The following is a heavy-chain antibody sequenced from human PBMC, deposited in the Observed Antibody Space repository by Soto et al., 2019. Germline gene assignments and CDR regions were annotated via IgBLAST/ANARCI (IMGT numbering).Heavy chain of an antibody. V-gene: IGHV1-18*01. D-gene: IGHD2-2*01. Sequence: GASVKVSCKASGYTFTSYGISCARQASGQGLEWMGWISAYNGNTNYAQKLQGRVTMTTDTSTSTAYMELRSLRSDDTAVYYCARGNEDIVVVPATPVAFDIWGQGTMVTVSS. CDR2: ISAYNGNT. CDR3: ARGNEDIVVVPATPVAFDI. CDR1: GYTFTSYG. J-gene: IGHJ3*02.